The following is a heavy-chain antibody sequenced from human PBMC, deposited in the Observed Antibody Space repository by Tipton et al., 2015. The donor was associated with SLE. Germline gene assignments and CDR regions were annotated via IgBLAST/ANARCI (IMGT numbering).Heavy chain of an antibody. CDR2: ISYDGNNK. D-gene: IGHD3-10*01. CDR1: GFTFSNFA. J-gene: IGHJ4*02. V-gene: IGHV3-30*04. CDR3: ARMEARSLGLVDY. Sequence: RSLRLSCAASGFTFSNFAFHWVRQAPGKGLEWVAVISYDGNNKYYADSVKGRFIVSRDNSKNTLHLQMNSLRPEDTGVYYCARMEARSLGLVDYWGQGTLVTVSS.